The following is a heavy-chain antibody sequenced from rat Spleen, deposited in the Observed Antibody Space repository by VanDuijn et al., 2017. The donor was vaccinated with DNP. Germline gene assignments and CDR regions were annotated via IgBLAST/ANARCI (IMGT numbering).Heavy chain of an antibody. Sequence: EVHLVESGGGLVQPGRSLKLSCAASGFSFRNYYMAWVRQTPKKGLEWVASISATGGSTSYRDSVRGRFTISRDNAKSILYLQMDSLRSEDTATFYCTTDFERGYWGQGVKVTVSS. CDR1: GFSFRNYY. J-gene: IGHJ2*01. D-gene: IGHD1-11*01. V-gene: IGHV5-27*01. CDR3: TTDFERGY. CDR2: ISATGGST.